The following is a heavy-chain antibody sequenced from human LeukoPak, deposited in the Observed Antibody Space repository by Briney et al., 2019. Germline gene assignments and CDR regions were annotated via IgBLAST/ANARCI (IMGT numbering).Heavy chain of an antibody. V-gene: IGHV1-8*01. CDR2: MNPNSGNT. CDR3: ARGSLVTFGIDY. CDR1: GYTFTSYD. D-gene: IGHD3-10*01. J-gene: IGHJ4*02. Sequence: GASVKVSCKASGYTFTSYDINWVRQATGQGLEWMGWMNPNSGNTGYAQKFQGRVTMTRNTSISTAYMELSSLRSEDTAAYYCARGSLVTFGIDYWGQGTLVTVSS.